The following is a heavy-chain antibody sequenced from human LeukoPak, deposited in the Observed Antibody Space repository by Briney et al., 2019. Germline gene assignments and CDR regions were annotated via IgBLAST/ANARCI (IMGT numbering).Heavy chain of an antibody. D-gene: IGHD3-9*01. CDR1: GFPFSSYG. V-gene: IGHV3-30*18. J-gene: IGHJ4*02. CDR3: AKDLTELTLALNC. Sequence: GGSLRLSCAASGFPFSSYGMAWVRQAPGKGLERMAVISNDGTRKYYADSVKGRFTISRDNSKNTLYLQMNSLRVEDMAVYYCAKDLTELTLALNCWGQGTLVTVSS. CDR2: ISNDGTRK.